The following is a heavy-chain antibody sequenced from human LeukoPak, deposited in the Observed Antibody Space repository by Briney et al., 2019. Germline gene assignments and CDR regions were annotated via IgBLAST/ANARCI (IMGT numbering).Heavy chain of an antibody. J-gene: IGHJ4*02. Sequence: PSGTLSLTCAVSGVSISSNLWWTWVRQPPGKGLEWIGEINHSGSTNYNPSLKSRVTISVDTSKNQFSLKLSSVTAADTAVYYCARLTYNWNDLGIWEDYWGQGTLVTVSS. CDR3: ARLTYNWNDLGIWEDY. CDR1: GVSISSNLW. D-gene: IGHD1-1*01. CDR2: INHSGST. V-gene: IGHV4-4*02.